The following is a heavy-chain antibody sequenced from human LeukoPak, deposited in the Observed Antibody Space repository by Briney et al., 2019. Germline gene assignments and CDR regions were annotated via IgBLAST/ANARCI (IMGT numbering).Heavy chain of an antibody. Sequence: SGPTLVKPTQTLTLTCTFSGFLLSTNGVGVGWIRQPPGKALEWLALIYWNDDKRYSPSLKSRLTITKDTSKNQVVLTMTNMDPVDTATYYCAYYYDSSGYYYESDYFDYWGQGTLVTVSS. CDR1: GFLLSTNGVG. J-gene: IGHJ4*02. CDR3: AYYYDSSGYYYESDYFDY. D-gene: IGHD3-22*01. V-gene: IGHV2-5*01. CDR2: IYWNDDK.